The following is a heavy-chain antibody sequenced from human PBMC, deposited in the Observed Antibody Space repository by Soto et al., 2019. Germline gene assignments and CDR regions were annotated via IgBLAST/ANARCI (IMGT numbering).Heavy chain of an antibody. CDR2: INPNSGGT. CDR1: GYTFTGYY. V-gene: IGHV1-2*04. J-gene: IGHJ4*02. Sequence: ASVKVSCKASGYTFTGYYMHWVRQAPGQGLGWMGWINPNSGGTNYAQKFQGWVTMTRDTSISTAYMELSRLRSDDTAVYYCAVLGYYGSGSYYNPYYFDYWGQGTLVTVSS. D-gene: IGHD3-10*01. CDR3: AVLGYYGSGSYYNPYYFDY.